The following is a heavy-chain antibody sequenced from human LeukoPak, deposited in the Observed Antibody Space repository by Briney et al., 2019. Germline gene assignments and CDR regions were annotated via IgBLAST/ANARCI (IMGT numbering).Heavy chain of an antibody. CDR3: ARDPAAVAGDYYFDY. CDR2: INPNSGGT. Sequence: ASVKVSCKASGYTFTSYDINWVRQATGQGLEWMGWINPNSGGTNYAQKFQGWVTMTRDTSISTAYMELSRLRSDDTAVYYCARDPAAVAGDYYFDYWGQGTLVTVSS. D-gene: IGHD6-19*01. CDR1: GYTFTSYD. J-gene: IGHJ4*02. V-gene: IGHV1-2*04.